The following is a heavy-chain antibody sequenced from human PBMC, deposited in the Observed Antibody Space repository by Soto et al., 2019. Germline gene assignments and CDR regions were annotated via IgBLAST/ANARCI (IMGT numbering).Heavy chain of an antibody. J-gene: IGHJ4*02. D-gene: IGHD6-6*01. V-gene: IGHV4-38-2*01. CDR2: IYHSGTT. CDR3: VRVYGRSSCFFDS. Sequence: ETLSLTCGVSGYSLTSGYHWGWIRQPPGKGLEWIGTIYHSGTTYYNPSLMSRVTMSVDTSKNQFSLKVTSATAADTAVYFCVRVYGRSSCFFDSWGQGXLVTVSS. CDR1: GYSLTSGYH.